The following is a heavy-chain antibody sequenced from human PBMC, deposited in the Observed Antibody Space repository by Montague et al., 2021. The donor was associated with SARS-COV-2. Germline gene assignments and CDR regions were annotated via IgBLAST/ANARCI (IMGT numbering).Heavy chain of an antibody. CDR3: ARDKEMIF. J-gene: IGHJ4*02. V-gene: IGHV4-34*01. CDR1: GGSFSGYY. Sequence: SETLSLTCAVYGGSFSGYYWSWIRQPPGKGLEWIGEINHSGSTNYNPLLKSRVTISVDTSKNQFSLKLTSVTAADTAVYYCARDKEMIFWGQGILVTVSS. CDR2: INHSGST. D-gene: IGHD2-15*01.